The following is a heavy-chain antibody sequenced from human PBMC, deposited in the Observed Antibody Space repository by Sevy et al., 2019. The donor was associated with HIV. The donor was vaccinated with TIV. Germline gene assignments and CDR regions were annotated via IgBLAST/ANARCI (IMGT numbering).Heavy chain of an antibody. Sequence: GGSLRLSCAASGFTFSSYAMHWVRQAPGKGLEWVAVISYDGSNKYYADSVKGRFTISRDNSKNTLYLQMNSLRAEDTAVYYWARDFAAAGTYYFDYWGQGTLVTVSS. D-gene: IGHD6-13*01. CDR1: GFTFSSYA. V-gene: IGHV3-30-3*01. CDR2: ISYDGSNK. J-gene: IGHJ4*02. CDR3: ARDFAAAGTYYFDY.